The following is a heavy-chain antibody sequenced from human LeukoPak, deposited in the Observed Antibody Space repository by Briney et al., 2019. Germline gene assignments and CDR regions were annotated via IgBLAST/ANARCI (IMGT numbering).Heavy chain of an antibody. D-gene: IGHD4-23*01. J-gene: IGHJ3*02. V-gene: IGHV1-69*04. CDR2: IIPILGIA. CDR1: GGTFSSYA. Sequence: ASVKVSCKASGGTFSSYAISWVRQAPGQGLEWMGRIIPILGIANYAQKFQGRVTITADKSTSTAYMELSSLRSEDTAVYYCARGMGYGGNPRAFDIWGQGTMVTVSS. CDR3: ARGMGYGGNPRAFDI.